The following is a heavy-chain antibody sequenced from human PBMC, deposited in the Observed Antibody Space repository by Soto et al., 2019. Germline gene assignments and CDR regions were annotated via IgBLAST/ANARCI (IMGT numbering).Heavy chain of an antibody. CDR3: ARAGYRYEYYFDY. J-gene: IGHJ4*02. D-gene: IGHD5-18*01. Sequence: QVQLQESGPGLVKPSQTLSLTCTVSGGSISSGGYYWSWIRQHPGKGLEWIGYIYYGGSTYYNPALKSQVTISVDTSKNQFSLKLSSVTAADTAVYYCARAGYRYEYYFDYWGQGTLVTVSS. CDR1: GGSISSGGYY. V-gene: IGHV4-31*01. CDR2: IYYGGST.